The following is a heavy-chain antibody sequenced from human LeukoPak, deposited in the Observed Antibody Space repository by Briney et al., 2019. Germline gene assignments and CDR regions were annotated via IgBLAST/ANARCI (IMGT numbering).Heavy chain of an antibody. D-gene: IGHD6-13*01. V-gene: IGHV3-23*01. CDR2: VSGSGGST. J-gene: IGHJ4*02. Sequence: GGSLRLSCAASGFTFSSYAMSWVRQAPGKGLEWVSVVSGSGGSTYYAGSVKGRFTISRDNSKNTLYLQMNSLRAEDTPVYYCAKVLPSSSWYCYFDYWGQGTLVTVSS. CDR3: AKVLPSSSWYCYFDY. CDR1: GFTFSSYA.